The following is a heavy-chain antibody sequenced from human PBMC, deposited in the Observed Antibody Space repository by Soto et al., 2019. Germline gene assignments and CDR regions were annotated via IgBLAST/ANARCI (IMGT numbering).Heavy chain of an antibody. CDR1: GYTFTSYG. V-gene: IGHV1-18*01. D-gene: IGHD4-17*01. Sequence: ASVKVSCKASGYTFTSYGVSWVRQAPGQGLEWMGWISAYNGNTNYAQKLQGRVTMTTDTSTSTAYMELRSLRSDDTAVYYCARPAVAVTSSSTYYYGMDVWGQGTTVTVSS. CDR2: ISAYNGNT. CDR3: ARPAVAVTSSSTYYYGMDV. J-gene: IGHJ6*02.